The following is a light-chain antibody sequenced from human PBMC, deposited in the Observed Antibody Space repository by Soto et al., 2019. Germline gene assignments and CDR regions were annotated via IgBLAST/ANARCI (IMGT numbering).Light chain of an antibody. Sequence: DIVLTQTPLSLSVTPGQPASISCNSSQGLLDSDGRTHLYWYVQKTVQPPQALIYEVSKRSSGVPDRFSSSGSGTHFTLTMSRVQAEDAGIYYCMQSLQRNTFGGGTKVEIK. CDR1: QGLLDSDGRTH. CDR2: EVS. V-gene: IGKV2D-29*01. J-gene: IGKJ4*01. CDR3: MQSLQRNT.